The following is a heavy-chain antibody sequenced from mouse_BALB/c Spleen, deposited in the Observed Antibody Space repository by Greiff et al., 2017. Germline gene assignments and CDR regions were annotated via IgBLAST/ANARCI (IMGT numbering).Heavy chain of an antibody. CDR3: NANGNYEGYFDY. D-gene: IGHD2-1*01. V-gene: IGHV14-4*02. Sequence: VQLQQSGAELVRSGASVKLSCTASGFNIKDYYMHWVKQRPEQGLEWIGWIDPENGDTEYAPKFQGKATMTADTSSNTAYLQLSSLTSEDTAVYYCNANGNYEGYFDYWGQGTTLTVSS. CDR1: GFNIKDYY. CDR2: IDPENGDT. J-gene: IGHJ2*01.